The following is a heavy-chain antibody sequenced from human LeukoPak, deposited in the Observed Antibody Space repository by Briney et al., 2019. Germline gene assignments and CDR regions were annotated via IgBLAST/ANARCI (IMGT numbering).Heavy chain of an antibody. V-gene: IGHV4-39*01. CDR1: GGSITISDYY. D-gene: IGHD6-6*01. CDR3: ATREHHVLRTPGDY. J-gene: IGHJ4*02. Sequence: PSETLSLTCTVSGGSITISDYYWCWIRLPPGKGLEWIGTISHTGTTYYNPSLQSRVTISVDKSKNQFSLKLSSVTAADTAVYYCATREHHVLRTPGDYWGQGTLVTVSS. CDR2: ISHTGTT.